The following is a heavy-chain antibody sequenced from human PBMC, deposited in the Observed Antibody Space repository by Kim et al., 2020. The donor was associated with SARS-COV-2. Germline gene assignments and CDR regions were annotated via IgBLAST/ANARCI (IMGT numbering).Heavy chain of an antibody. V-gene: IGHV1-69*01. CDR2: GPA. Sequence: GPANYAQKFQGRVTITADESTSTAYMELSSLRSEDTAVYYCARDGSGLDYWGQGTLVTVSS. CDR3: ARDGSGLDY. D-gene: IGHD6-19*01. J-gene: IGHJ4*02.